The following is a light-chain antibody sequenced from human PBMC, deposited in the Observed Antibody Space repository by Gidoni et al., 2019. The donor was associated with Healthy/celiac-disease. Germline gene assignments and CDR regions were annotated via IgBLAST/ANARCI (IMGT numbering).Light chain of an antibody. CDR1: SLRSYY. J-gene: IGLJ2*01. Sequence: SSELTQDSAVSVALGQTVRITCQGDSLRSYYESCYQQKPGKAPVLCIYGKNNRPSGSPDRFSGSSSGNTAYLTITGAQAEDEADYYCNSRDSSGNPVVFGGGTKLTVL. CDR2: GKN. CDR3: NSRDSSGNPVV. V-gene: IGLV3-19*01.